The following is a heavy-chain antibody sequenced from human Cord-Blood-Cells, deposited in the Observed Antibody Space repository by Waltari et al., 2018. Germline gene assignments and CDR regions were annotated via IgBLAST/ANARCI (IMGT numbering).Heavy chain of an antibody. V-gene: IGHV4-34*01. CDR2: INHSGST. CDR3: ARGHSSSSWFDP. CDR1: GGSFRGYY. Sequence: QVQLQQWGAGLLKPSETLSLTCAVYGGSFRGYYWSWIRQPPGKGLEVFGEINHSGSTNYNPSLKSRVTISVDTSKNQFSLKLSSVTAADTAVYYCARGHSSSSWFDPWGQGTLVTVSS. J-gene: IGHJ5*02. D-gene: IGHD6-6*01.